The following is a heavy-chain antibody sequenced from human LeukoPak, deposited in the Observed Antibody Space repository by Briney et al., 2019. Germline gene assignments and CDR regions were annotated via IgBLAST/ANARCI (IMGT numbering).Heavy chain of an antibody. CDR1: GYSISSGYY. CDR3: ARDKFGELDP. D-gene: IGHD3-10*01. CDR2: IYHSGST. Sequence: PSETLSLTCTVSGYSISSGYYWGWIRQPPGKGLEWIGSIYHSGSTYYNPSLKSRVTISVDTSKNQFSLKLSSVTAADTAVYYCARDKFGELDPWGQGTLVTVSS. V-gene: IGHV4-38-2*02. J-gene: IGHJ5*02.